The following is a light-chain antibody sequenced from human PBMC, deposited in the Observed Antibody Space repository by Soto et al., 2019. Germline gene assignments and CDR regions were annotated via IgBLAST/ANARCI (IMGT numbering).Light chain of an antibody. J-gene: IGLJ2*01. CDR3: CSYSGSYTLV. CDR2: DVT. CDR1: TSDVGGYNS. V-gene: IGLV2-11*01. Sequence: QSVLTQPRSVSGSPGQSVTISCTGTTSDVGGYNSVSWYQQHPDKAPKLMIYDVTKRPSGVPDRFSGSKFGNTASLTISGLQAEEEADYYCCSYSGSYTLVFGGGTKLTVL.